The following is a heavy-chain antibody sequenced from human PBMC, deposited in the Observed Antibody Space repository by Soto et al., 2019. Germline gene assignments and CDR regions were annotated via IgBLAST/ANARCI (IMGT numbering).Heavy chain of an antibody. CDR1: GFTFSSYA. Sequence: GGSLRLSCAASGFTFSSYAMSWVRQAPGKGLEWVSAISGSGGNTYYTDSVKGRFTISRDNSKNTLYVQMNSLRAEDTAVYYCAKDRMVATTSPYYFDYWGQGTLVTVSS. CDR3: AKDRMVATTSPYYFDY. V-gene: IGHV3-23*01. D-gene: IGHD5-12*01. CDR2: ISGSGGNT. J-gene: IGHJ4*02.